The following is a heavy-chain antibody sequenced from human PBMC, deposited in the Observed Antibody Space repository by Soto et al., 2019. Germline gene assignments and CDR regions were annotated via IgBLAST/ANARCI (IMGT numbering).Heavy chain of an antibody. CDR1: GGSISRSY. D-gene: IGHD6-19*01. V-gene: IGHV4-59*01. J-gene: IGHJ6*02. CDR2: IHYTGST. CDR3: ARGGEAVAGYYYSGLHV. Sequence: SETLSLTCNVSGGSISRSYWIWIRQPPGKRLEWIGYIHYTGSTKYNPSLKSRVTMSVDTSKSQISLKLSSVTAADTAVYYCARGGEAVAGYYYSGLHVWGRGTTVTVSS.